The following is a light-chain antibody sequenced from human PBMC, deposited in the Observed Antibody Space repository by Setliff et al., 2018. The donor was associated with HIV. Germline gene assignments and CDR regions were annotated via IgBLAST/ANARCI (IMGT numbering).Light chain of an antibody. CDR3: QSYDSSLSGYVV. Sequence: SALAQPPSVSGAPGQRVTISCTGSSSNIGAGYDVHWYQQLPGTAPKLLIYGNINRPSGVPDRFSGSKSGTSASLAITGLQAEDEADYYCQSYDSSLSGYVVFGGGTK. CDR1: SSNIGAGYD. J-gene: IGLJ2*01. CDR2: GNI. V-gene: IGLV1-40*01.